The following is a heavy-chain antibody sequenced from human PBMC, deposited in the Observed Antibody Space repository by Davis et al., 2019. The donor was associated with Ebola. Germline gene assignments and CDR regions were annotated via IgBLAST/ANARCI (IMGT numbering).Heavy chain of an antibody. CDR3: ARSEYGVKPPDY. Sequence: PGGSLRLSCAASGFIFSGYWLSWVRQAPGKGLEWVANINQDGSEKYCSESVKGRFIISRDNAKKSLYLQMNSLRVEDTAVYYCARSEYGVKPPDYWGQGTLVTVSS. J-gene: IGHJ4*02. CDR1: GFIFSGYW. D-gene: IGHD4-17*01. V-gene: IGHV3-7*01. CDR2: INQDGSEK.